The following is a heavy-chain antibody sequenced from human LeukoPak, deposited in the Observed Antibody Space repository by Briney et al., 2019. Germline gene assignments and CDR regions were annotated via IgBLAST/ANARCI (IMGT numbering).Heavy chain of an antibody. V-gene: IGHV5-51*01. Sequence: PGGSLRLSCAASGFSFTSYWIGWVRQMPGKGLEWMGIIYPGDSDTRYSPSFQGQVTISADKSISTAYLQWSSLKASDTAMYYCARQPGELPPGYNWFDPWGQGTLVTVSS. J-gene: IGHJ5*02. CDR2: IYPGDSDT. CDR1: GFSFTSYW. CDR3: ARQPGELPPGYNWFDP. D-gene: IGHD3-10*01.